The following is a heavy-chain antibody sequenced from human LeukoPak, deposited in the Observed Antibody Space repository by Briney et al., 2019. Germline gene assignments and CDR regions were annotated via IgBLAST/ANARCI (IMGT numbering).Heavy chain of an antibody. J-gene: IGHJ4*02. V-gene: IGHV3-43D*03. CDR3: ARLSTTPGTYFDY. CDR2: ISWDGGST. D-gene: IGHD1/OR15-1a*01. CDR1: GFTFDDYA. Sequence: GGSLRLSCAASGFTFDDYAMHWVRQAPGKGLEWVSLISWDGGSTYYADSVKGRFTISRDNSKNSLYLQMNSLRAEDTALYYCARLSTTPGTYFDYWGQGTLVTVSS.